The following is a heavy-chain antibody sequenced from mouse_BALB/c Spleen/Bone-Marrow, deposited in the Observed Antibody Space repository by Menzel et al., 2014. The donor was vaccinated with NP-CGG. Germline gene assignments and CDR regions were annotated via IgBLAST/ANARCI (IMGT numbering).Heavy chain of an antibody. CDR2: ISSGGSNT. CDR3: ARQRGYAYAMDY. J-gene: IGHJ4*01. Sequence: EVKVEESGGGLVKPGGSLKFSCAASGFAFSGYDMSWVRQTPEKRLEWVAYISSGGSNTYYPDTAKGRFTISRDNAKNTLYLQMNSLKSEDTAMYYCARQRGYAYAMDYWGQGISVTVSS. D-gene: IGHD2-2*01. V-gene: IGHV5-12-1*01. CDR1: GFAFSGYD.